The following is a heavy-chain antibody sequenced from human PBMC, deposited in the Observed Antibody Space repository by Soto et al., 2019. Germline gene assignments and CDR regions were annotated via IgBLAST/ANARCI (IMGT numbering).Heavy chain of an antibody. CDR2: ISSGSVSK. CDR3: ENRPDCTVGVVLAIAPAPGLGV. Sequence: EVQLLESGGGLVQPGGSLRLSCVASGFAFSTTAMTWVRQAPGKGLEWVAAISSGSVSKFDAEPVKGRFTISRDNSTITLYFKKNGHQPQDTAEYDGENRPDCTVGVVLAIAPAPGLGVCGQGTTVPV. D-gene: IGHD2-8*02. CDR1: GFAFSTTA. V-gene: IGHV3-23*01. J-gene: IGHJ6*02.